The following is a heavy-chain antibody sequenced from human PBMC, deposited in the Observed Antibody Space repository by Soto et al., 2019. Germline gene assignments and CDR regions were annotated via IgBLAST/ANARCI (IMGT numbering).Heavy chain of an antibody. CDR2: IVVGSGNT. V-gene: IGHV1-58*02. J-gene: IGHJ3*02. D-gene: IGHD2-2*01. CDR1: GFTFTSSA. CDR3: AAQYCSSTSCYVEDAFDI. Sequence: QMQLVQSGPEVKKPGTSVKVSCKASGFTFTSSAMQWVRQARGQRLEWIGWIVVGSGNTNYAQKFQERVTITRDMXTXTVXMELSSLRSEDTAVYYCAAQYCSSTSCYVEDAFDIWGQGTMVTVSS.